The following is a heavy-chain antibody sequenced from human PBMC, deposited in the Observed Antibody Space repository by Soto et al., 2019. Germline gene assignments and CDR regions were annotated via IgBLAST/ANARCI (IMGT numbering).Heavy chain of an antibody. CDR2: IYYTGIT. CDR3: ARALDYDFWGGRNWFDP. Sequence: SETLSLTCSVSGGSITDNYWTWIRQSPGKGLELFGYIYYTGITNYNPSLKRRVTISLDRPNNHFSLKLDSVTAADTAVYYCARALDYDFWGGRNWFDPWGQGTLVTVSS. D-gene: IGHD3-3*01. V-gene: IGHV4-59*01. CDR1: GGSITDNY. J-gene: IGHJ5*02.